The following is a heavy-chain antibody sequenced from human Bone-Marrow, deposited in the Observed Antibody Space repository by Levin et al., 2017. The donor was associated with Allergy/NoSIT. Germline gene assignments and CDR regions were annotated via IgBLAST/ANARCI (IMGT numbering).Heavy chain of an antibody. CDR3: ARDPRPPPTSNVDTAMDHYGMDG. CDR2: IYSGGST. D-gene: IGHD5-18*01. V-gene: IGHV3-66*01. CDR1: GFTVSSNY. Sequence: GGSLRLSCAASGFTVSSNYMSWVRQAPGKGLEWVSVIYSGGSTYYADSVKGRFTISRDNSKNTLYLQMNSLRAEDTAVYYCARDPRPPPTSNVDTAMDHYGMDGWGQGTTVTVSS. J-gene: IGHJ6*02.